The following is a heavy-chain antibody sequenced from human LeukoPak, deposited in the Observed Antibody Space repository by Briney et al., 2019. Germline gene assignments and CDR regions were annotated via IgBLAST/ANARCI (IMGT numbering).Heavy chain of an antibody. Sequence: GASVKVSCKASGGTFSSYAISWVRQAPGQGLEWMGGIIPIFGTANYAQKFQGRVTITTDESTSTAYMELSSLRSEDTAVYYCARVWYGGGAFDIWGQGTMVTVSS. J-gene: IGHJ3*02. CDR2: IIPIFGTA. CDR1: GGTFSSYA. CDR3: ARVWYGGGAFDI. D-gene: IGHD1-14*01. V-gene: IGHV1-69*05.